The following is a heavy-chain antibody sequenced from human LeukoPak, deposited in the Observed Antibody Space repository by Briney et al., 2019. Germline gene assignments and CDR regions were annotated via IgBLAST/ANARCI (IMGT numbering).Heavy chain of an antibody. CDR1: GGSISSYY. CDR2: IYYSGST. J-gene: IGHJ4*02. V-gene: IGHV4-59*01. Sequence: SETLSLTCTVSGGSISSYYWSWIRQPPGKGLEWIGYIYYSGSTNYNPSLKSRVTISVDTSKNQLSLKLSSVTAADTAVYYCARVKTMVRNYYFDYWGQGTLVTVSS. CDR3: ARVKTMVRNYYFDY. D-gene: IGHD3-10*01.